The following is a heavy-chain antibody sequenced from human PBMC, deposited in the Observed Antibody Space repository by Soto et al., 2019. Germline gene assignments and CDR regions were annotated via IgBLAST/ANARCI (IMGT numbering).Heavy chain of an antibody. CDR3: ARPYGDYALPGYFDY. V-gene: IGHV3-30-3*01. J-gene: IGHJ4*02. CDR1: GFTFSSYA. Sequence: ESGGGVVQPGRSLRLSCAASGFTFSSYAMHWVRQAPGKGLEWVAVISYDGSNKYYADSVKGRFTISRDNSKNTLYLQMNSLRAEDTAVYYCARPYGDYALPGYFDYWGQGTLVTVSS. CDR2: ISYDGSNK. D-gene: IGHD4-17*01.